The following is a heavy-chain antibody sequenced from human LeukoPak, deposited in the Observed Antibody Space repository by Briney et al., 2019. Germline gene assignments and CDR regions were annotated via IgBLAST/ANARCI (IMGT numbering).Heavy chain of an antibody. CDR3: TRVLSSGSPLDC. CDR1: GFTFSDYY. Sequence: PGGSLRLSCAASGFTFSDYYMSWIRQAPGKGLEWVSYISTNSDYTKYVDSVKGRFTISRDNAKNSLYLQMNSLRAEDTAVYYCTRVLSSGSPLDCWGQGTLVTVSS. V-gene: IGHV3-11*03. CDR2: ISTNSDYT. J-gene: IGHJ4*02. D-gene: IGHD6-19*01.